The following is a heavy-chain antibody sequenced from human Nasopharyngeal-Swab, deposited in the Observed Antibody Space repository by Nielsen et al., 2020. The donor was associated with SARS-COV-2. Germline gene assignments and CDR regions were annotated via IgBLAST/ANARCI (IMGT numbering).Heavy chain of an antibody. D-gene: IGHD3-10*01. V-gene: IGHV3-74*01. CDR3: TRDPDDYGSGSFYN. J-gene: IGHJ3*02. Sequence: GESLKTSCAASGFTLSTYWMHWVRQAPGEGLVWVSRINSDWSSTRYADSVKGRFTISRDNAKNTLYLQMNSLRAEDTAMYYCTRDPDDYGSGSFYNWGQGTMVTVSS. CDR1: GFTLSTYW. CDR2: INSDWSST.